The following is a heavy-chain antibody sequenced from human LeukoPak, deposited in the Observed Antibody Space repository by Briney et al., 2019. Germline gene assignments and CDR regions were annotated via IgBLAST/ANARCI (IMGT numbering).Heavy chain of an antibody. D-gene: IGHD6-19*01. CDR3: ARHIAVAQDVFDI. V-gene: IGHV5-51*01. CDR1: GYSFTSYW. J-gene: IGHJ3*02. CDR2: IYPGDSDT. Sequence: GESLQISSQGSGYSFTSYWIGWVRPMPGKGLEWMGIIYPGDSDTRYSPSFQGQVTISADKSISPAYLQWSSLKALDTSMYYCARHIAVAQDVFDIWGQGTMVTVSS.